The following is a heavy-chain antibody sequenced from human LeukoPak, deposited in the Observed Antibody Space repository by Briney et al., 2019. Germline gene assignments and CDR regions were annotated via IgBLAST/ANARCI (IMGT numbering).Heavy chain of an antibody. CDR1: KFTLSNVW. J-gene: IGHJ5*02. D-gene: IGHD3-16*02. Sequence: GGSLRLSCVVSKFTLSNVWMSWVRQAPGKGLEWVGRIKTQTDGGTADYAAPVKGRFTISRDDSKNTLYLQMNTLKLEDTAVYYCTTAALMVTFGGVIVIPWGQGTLVTVSS. CDR3: TTAALMVTFGGVIVIP. V-gene: IGHV3-15*01. CDR2: IKTQTDGGTA.